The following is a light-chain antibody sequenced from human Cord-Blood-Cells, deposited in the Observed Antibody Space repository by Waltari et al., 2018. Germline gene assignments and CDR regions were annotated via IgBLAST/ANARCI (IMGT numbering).Light chain of an antibody. V-gene: IGKV1-5*03. Sequence: DIQMTKSPSTLSASVGDRVTITCRGSQSISSWLAWYQQKPGKAPKLLIYKASSLESGVPSSFSRSGSVTEFTVTISSLQPDDFATYYCQQYNSYSYSFGQGTKLEIK. CDR2: KAS. CDR3: QQYNSYSYS. CDR1: QSISSW. J-gene: IGKJ2*03.